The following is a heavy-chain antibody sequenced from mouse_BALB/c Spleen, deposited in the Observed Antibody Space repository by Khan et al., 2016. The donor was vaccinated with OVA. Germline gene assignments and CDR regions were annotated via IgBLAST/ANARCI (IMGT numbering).Heavy chain of an antibody. CDR2: INPSNGYT. D-gene: IGHD2-14*01. Sequence: LEVSGAELARPGASVKMSCKASGYTFTSYTIHWIKVRPGQGLEWIGFINPSNGYTNYNQKFKDKATLTADKSSTTVHMQLSSLTSDDSAVYNCVRDGAYHRNDGWFAYWGQGTLVTVAA. CDR1: GYTFTSYT. CDR3: VRDGAYHRNDGWFAY. J-gene: IGHJ3*01. V-gene: IGHV1-4*01.